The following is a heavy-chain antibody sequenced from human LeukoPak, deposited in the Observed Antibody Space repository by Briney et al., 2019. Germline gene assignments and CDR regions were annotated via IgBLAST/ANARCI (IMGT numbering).Heavy chain of an antibody. CDR3: ARRGRDGYNQIDN. D-gene: IGHD5-24*01. CDR2: INPNSGGT. J-gene: IGHJ4*02. CDR1: GYTFTDYY. V-gene: IGHV1-2*02. Sequence: ASVKVSCKASGYTFTDYYIHWVRQAPGQGLEWMGWINPNSGGTNYAQNFQGRVTMTRDTSISTAYMELSRLRSDDTAVYYCARRGRDGYNQIDNWGQGTLVTVSS.